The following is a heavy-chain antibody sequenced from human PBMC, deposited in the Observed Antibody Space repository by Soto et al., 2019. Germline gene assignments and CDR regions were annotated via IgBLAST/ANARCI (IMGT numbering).Heavy chain of an antibody. D-gene: IGHD3-22*01. V-gene: IGHV1-46*01. CDR3: NYDTSGSDY. Sequence: ASVKVSCKASGYILTDYYIYWVRQAPGQGLEWMGMINPSGGDTTYAQKFQDRLSLTWDTSTSTVYMDLRSLRSEDTAVYYCNYDTSGSDYWRQGTPVTVSS. CDR1: GYILTDYY. J-gene: IGHJ4*02. CDR2: INPSGGDT.